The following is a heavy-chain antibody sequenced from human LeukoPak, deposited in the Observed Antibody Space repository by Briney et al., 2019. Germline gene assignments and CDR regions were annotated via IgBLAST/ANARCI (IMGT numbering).Heavy chain of an antibody. CDR2: ISGSGGST. Sequence: GGSLRLSCAASGFTFSSYAMSWVRQAPGKGLEWVSGISGSGGSTYYADSVKGQFTISRDNSKNTLYLQMNSLRAEDTAVYYCAIDTKVVVVTAIRYWGQGTLVTVSS. J-gene: IGHJ4*02. CDR3: AIDTKVVVVTAIRY. CDR1: GFTFSSYA. D-gene: IGHD2-21*02. V-gene: IGHV3-23*01.